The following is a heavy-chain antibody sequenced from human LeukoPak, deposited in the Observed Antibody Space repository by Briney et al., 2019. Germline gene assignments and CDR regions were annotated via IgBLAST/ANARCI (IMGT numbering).Heavy chain of an antibody. J-gene: IGHJ4*02. CDR1: GFTFRNYA. D-gene: IGHD3-22*01. CDR3: AKRRSGYCYEKDYFDC. Sequence: GGSLRLSCAASGFTFRNYAMTWVRQAPGKGLEWVSGLSGSGGSTYYADSVKGRFTISRDNSKNMLYLQMNSLRAEDTAVYYCAKRRSGYCYEKDYFDCWGQGTLVTVSS. V-gene: IGHV3-23*01. CDR2: LSGSGGST.